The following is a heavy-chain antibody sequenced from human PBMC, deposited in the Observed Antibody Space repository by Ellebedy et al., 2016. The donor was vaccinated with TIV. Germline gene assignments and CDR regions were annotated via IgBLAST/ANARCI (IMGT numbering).Heavy chain of an antibody. CDR2: VKYDGTST. Sequence: GESLKISXAASGFTFSDHWMHWVRQAPGQGLVWVSRVKYDGTSTNYADSVKGRFTISRDNAKNTLDLQMNSLRAEDTAVYYCAKTRGGIYFDYWGLGTLVTVSS. V-gene: IGHV3-74*01. CDR1: GFTFSDHW. D-gene: IGHD6-25*01. J-gene: IGHJ4*02. CDR3: AKTRGGIYFDY.